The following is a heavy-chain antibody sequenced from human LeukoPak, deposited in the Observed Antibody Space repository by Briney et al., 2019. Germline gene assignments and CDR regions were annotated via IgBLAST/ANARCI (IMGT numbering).Heavy chain of an antibody. D-gene: IGHD3-22*01. V-gene: IGHV4-59*01. Sequence: PGGSLRLSCAASGFTFSSYSMNWVRQAPGKGLEWIGYIYYSGSTNYNPSLKSRVTISVDTSKNQFSLKLSSVTAADTAVYYCARWDTMIGPDLWGRGTLVTVSS. CDR2: IYYSGST. J-gene: IGHJ2*01. CDR1: GFTFSSYS. CDR3: ARWDTMIGPDL.